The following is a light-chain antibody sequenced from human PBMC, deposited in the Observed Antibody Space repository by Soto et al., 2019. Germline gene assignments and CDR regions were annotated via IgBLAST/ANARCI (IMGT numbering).Light chain of an antibody. CDR1: QSVSSN. Sequence: EIVMTQSPATLSVSPGERATLSCRASQSVSSNLAWYQQKPGQAPRLLIYGASTRATGSPARFSGSGSGTEFHLPLSSLPSEDFAIYYCEQYYYLPPYPFGRGTKLEIK. V-gene: IGKV3-15*01. J-gene: IGKJ2*01. CDR2: GAS. CDR3: EQYYYLPPYP.